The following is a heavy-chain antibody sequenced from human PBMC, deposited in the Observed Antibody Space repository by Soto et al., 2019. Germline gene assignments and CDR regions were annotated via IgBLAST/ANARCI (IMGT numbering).Heavy chain of an antibody. Sequence: QVQLQESGPGLVKPSETLSLTCTVSGGSISSYYWSWIRQPPGKGLEWIGYIYYSGSTNYNPSLKSRVTISVDTSKTQFSLKLSSVTAADTAVYYCARMGYGDYVYFDYWGQGTLVTVSS. CDR2: IYYSGST. CDR3: ARMGYGDYVYFDY. J-gene: IGHJ4*02. V-gene: IGHV4-59*01. CDR1: GGSISSYY. D-gene: IGHD4-17*01.